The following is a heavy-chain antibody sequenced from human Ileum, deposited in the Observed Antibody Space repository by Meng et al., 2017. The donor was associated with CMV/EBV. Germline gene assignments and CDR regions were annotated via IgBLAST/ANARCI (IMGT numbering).Heavy chain of an antibody. CDR2: INPNSGGT. Sequence: ASGYTFTDYYIRWVRQAPGQGLGWMGRINPNSGGTSYAQKFQGRVTMTRDTSISTAYMELSRLRSDDTAVFYCARDHEGFYSGSPKGWGQGTLVTVSS. CDR3: ARDHEGFYSGSPKG. CDR1: GYTFTDYY. D-gene: IGHD1-26*01. V-gene: IGHV1-2*06. J-gene: IGHJ4*02.